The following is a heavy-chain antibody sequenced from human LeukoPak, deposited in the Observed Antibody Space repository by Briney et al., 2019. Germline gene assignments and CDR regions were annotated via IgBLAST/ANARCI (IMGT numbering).Heavy chain of an antibody. CDR3: VRQSRIFGVTRPGYMDV. J-gene: IGHJ6*03. CDR1: GGSININTFS. Sequence: SETLSLTCGVSGGSININTFSWGWVRQPPGKGLEWIGNVFYSGSIMYNPSLKRRVTMSIDTSKSQFSLSLSSVTAADTAMYWCVRQSRIFGVTRPGYMDVWGKGIMVSVSS. CDR2: VFYSGSI. D-gene: IGHD3-3*01. V-gene: IGHV4-39*01.